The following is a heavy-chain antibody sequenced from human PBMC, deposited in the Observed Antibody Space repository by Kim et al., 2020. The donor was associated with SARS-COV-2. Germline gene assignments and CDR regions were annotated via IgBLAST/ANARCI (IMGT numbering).Heavy chain of an antibody. Sequence: YAQKFQGRVTITADKSTSTAYMELSSLRSEDTAVYYCARVPYSSSMYFDYWGQGTLVTVSS. V-gene: IGHV1-69*04. J-gene: IGHJ4*02. CDR3: ARVPYSSSMYFDY. D-gene: IGHD6-6*01.